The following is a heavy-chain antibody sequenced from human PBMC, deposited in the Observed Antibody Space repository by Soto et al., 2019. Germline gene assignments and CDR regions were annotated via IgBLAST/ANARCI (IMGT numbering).Heavy chain of an antibody. D-gene: IGHD6-19*01. CDR3: ARRVAVTGTAWFDP. V-gene: IGHV4-59*08. CDR1: GGSISGYY. J-gene: IGHJ5*02. CDR2: IYYTGST. Sequence: SETLSLTCTVSGGSISGYYWSWIRQPPGKGLEWIGHIYYTGSTNYNPSLKSRVTISVDTSQNQFSLKLTAVTAADTAVYYCARRVAVTGTAWFDPWGQGTLVTVSS.